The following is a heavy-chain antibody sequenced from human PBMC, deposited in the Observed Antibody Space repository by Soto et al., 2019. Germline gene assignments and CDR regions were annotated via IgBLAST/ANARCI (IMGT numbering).Heavy chain of an antibody. Sequence: ASVKVSCKASGYTFINYDINWVRQATGQGLEWMGWMNPNSGDTGYAQKFQGRVTMTRSTSIGTAYMELSSLKSEDTAIYYCATGPTGTTHYYMDVWGKGTTVTVSS. V-gene: IGHV1-8*01. J-gene: IGHJ6*03. D-gene: IGHD1-1*01. CDR2: MNPNSGDT. CDR3: ATGPTGTTHYYMDV. CDR1: GYTFINYD.